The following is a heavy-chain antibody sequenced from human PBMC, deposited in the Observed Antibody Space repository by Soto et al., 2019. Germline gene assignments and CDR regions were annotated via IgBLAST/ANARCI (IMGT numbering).Heavy chain of an antibody. CDR3: ARERAIVATIQYYYYMDV. Sequence: EVQLVESGGGLVQPGGSLRLSCAASGFTFSSYWMKWVRQAPGKGLEWVANIKQDESEKYCVDSVKGRFTISRDNDKNSLYLQMNSLRAEDTAVYYCARERAIVATIQYYYYMDVWGKGTTVTVSS. CDR1: GFTFSSYW. D-gene: IGHD5-12*01. CDR2: IKQDESEK. V-gene: IGHV3-7*01. J-gene: IGHJ6*03.